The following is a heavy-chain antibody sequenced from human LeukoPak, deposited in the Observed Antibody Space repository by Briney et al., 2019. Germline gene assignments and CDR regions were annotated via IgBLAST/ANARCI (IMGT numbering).Heavy chain of an antibody. Sequence: GGSLRLSCAASGFIFSPYWVTWVRQAPGMGLEWVANMKEDGGEKFYVDSVRGRFTISRDNAKNSLYLQMNSLRAEDTAVYYCAGGPVSYPYYYYMDVWGKGTTVTVSS. D-gene: IGHD1-26*01. J-gene: IGHJ6*03. CDR2: MKEDGGEK. CDR3: AGGPVSYPYYYYMDV. V-gene: IGHV3-7*03. CDR1: GFIFSPYW.